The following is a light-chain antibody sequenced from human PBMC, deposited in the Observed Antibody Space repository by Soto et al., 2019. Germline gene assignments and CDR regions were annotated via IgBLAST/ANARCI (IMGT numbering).Light chain of an antibody. CDR2: DIS. J-gene: IGKJ5*01. CDR3: QQYNNLPS. CDR1: QTVSRN. Sequence: VMTQSPATLSVSPGERATLSCRASQTVSRNLAWYQQRPGQAPRLLIYDISNRATGVPARFSGSGSETEFTLTIRSLQSEDFAVYFCQQYNNLPSFGQGTRLEIK. V-gene: IGKV3-15*01.